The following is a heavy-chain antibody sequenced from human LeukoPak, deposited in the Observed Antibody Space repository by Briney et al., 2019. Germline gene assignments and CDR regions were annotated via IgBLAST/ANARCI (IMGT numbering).Heavy chain of an antibody. V-gene: IGHV5-51*01. CDR1: GYSFTSYW. D-gene: IGHD3-22*01. CDR3: ARATYYYDSSGYNAFDI. CDR2: IYPGDSDT. J-gene: IGHJ3*02. Sequence: GESLKISCKGSGYSFTSYWIGWVRPMPGKGLEWMGIIYPGDSDTRYSPSFQGQVTISADKSISTAYLQWSSLKASDTAMYYCARATYYYDSSGYNAFDIWGQGTMVTVSS.